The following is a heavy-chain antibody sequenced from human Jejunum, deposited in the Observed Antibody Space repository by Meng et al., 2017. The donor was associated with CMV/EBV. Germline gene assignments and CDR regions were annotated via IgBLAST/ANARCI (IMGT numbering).Heavy chain of an antibody. CDR3: VKEGLEY. V-gene: IGHV3-30*02. Sequence: QVQLVESVGGVVQPGESLRLSCATSGFTFSTYGMPWVRQAPGKGLEWVTFIRNDGSNKYYVDSVKGRFTTSRDNSKNTVYLQVNSLRVEDTAVYYCVKEGLEYWGQGTLVTVSS. D-gene: IGHD6-6*01. CDR2: IRNDGSNK. J-gene: IGHJ4*02. CDR1: GFTFSTYG.